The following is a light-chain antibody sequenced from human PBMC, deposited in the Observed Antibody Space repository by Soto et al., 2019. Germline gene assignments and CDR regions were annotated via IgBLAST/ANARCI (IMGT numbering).Light chain of an antibody. Sequence: EVVLTQSQDTLSFFPGERATLSCRSSQRVSSTYFAWYRQKPGQPPSLLIYGASNRATGVPDRFSGSGSGTDFALTISRLEPEDFAVYYCQQYCSSPPGFTFGPGTTVESK. J-gene: IGKJ3*01. CDR1: QRVSSTY. CDR2: GAS. CDR3: QQYCSSPPGFT. V-gene: IGKV3-20*01.